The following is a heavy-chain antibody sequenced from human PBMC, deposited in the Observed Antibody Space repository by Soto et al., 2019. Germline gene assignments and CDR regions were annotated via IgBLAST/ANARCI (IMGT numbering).Heavy chain of an antibody. Sequence: ASVKVSCKASGGTFSNYAINWVRQAPGQGLEWMGGIIPLFGTPNYAQKFQGRVTFTAHKSTSTAYMELRSLRSDDTAVYYCARGWETVGTTTPFAYWGQGTLVTVSS. CDR1: GGTFSNYA. V-gene: IGHV1-69*06. D-gene: IGHD1-26*01. CDR2: IIPLFGTP. CDR3: ARGWETVGTTTPFAY. J-gene: IGHJ4*02.